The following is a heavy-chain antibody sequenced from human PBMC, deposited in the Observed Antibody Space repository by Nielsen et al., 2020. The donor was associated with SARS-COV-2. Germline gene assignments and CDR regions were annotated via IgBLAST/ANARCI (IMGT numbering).Heavy chain of an antibody. CDR1: GFTFSSYA. V-gene: IGHV3-23*01. J-gene: IGHJ4*02. CDR2: ISGSGGST. CDR3: AKDGAYYYGSGSYLTKRFDY. Sequence: ESLKISCAASGFTFSSYAMSWVRQAPGKGLEWVSAISGSGGSTYYADSVKGRFTISRDNSKNTLYLQMNSLRAEDTAVYYCAKDGAYYYGSGSYLTKRFDYWGQGTLVTVSS. D-gene: IGHD3-10*01.